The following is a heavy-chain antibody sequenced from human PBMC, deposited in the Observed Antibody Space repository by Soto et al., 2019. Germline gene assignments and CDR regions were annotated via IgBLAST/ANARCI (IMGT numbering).Heavy chain of an antibody. CDR1: GGTFSSYT. V-gene: IGHV1-69*02. D-gene: IGHD2-21*02. CDR2: IIPILGIA. J-gene: IGHJ4*02. CDR3: ARAYCGCDCYLDY. Sequence: QVQLVQSGAEVKKPGSSVKVSCKASGGTFSSYTISWVRQAPGQGLEWMGRIIPILGIANYAQKFQCRVTITADKSTSTAYMELSSLRSEDTAVYYCARAYCGCDCYLDYWGQGTLVTVSS.